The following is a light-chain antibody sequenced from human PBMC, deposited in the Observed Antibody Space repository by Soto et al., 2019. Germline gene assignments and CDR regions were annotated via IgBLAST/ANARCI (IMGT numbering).Light chain of an antibody. CDR2: DAS. CDR1: QSVSSY. CDR3: QHRSNWPST. V-gene: IGKV3-11*01. J-gene: IGKJ4*01. Sequence: EIVLTQSPATLSLSPGERAALSCRASQSVSSYLAWYQQKPGQAPRLLSYDASKRAPGIPARFTGSGSGTDFTLTISSLEPEDFAVYFCQHRSNWPSTFGGGTKVEI.